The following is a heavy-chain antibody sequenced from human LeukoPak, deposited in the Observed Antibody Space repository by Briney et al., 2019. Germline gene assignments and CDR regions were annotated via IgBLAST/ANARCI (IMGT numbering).Heavy chain of an antibody. CDR2: INHSGST. V-gene: IGHV4-34*01. Sequence: SETLSLTCAVYGGSFSGYYWSWIRQPPGKGLEWIGEINHSGSTNYNPSLKSRVTISVDTSKNQFSLKLSSVTAADTAVYYCARDEYDYVWGSYRVPYYWGQGTLVTVSS. D-gene: IGHD3-16*02. J-gene: IGHJ4*02. CDR3: ARDEYDYVWGSYRVPYY. CDR1: GGSFSGYY.